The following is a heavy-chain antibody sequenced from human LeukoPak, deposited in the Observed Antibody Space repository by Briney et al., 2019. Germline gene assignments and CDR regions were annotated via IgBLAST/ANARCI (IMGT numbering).Heavy chain of an antibody. Sequence: PSETLSLTCTVSGGSISSTSYYWGWIRQPPGKGLEWIGSIYYSGTTYYNPSLKSRVTISVDTSKNQSSLKLSSVTAADTAVYYCARDGSSSGNWFDPWGQGTLVTVSS. D-gene: IGHD6-13*01. CDR2: IYYSGTT. CDR1: GGSISSTSYY. CDR3: ARDGSSSGNWFDP. J-gene: IGHJ5*02. V-gene: IGHV4-39*07.